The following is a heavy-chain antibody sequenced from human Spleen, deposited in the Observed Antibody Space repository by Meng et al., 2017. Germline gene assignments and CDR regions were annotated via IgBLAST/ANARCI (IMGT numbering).Heavy chain of an antibody. CDR2: IIPIFGTA. Sequence: VEMVHLVGQVQQPGSSSKVSCKAFGGTFSSYAPSWVRTAPGQGLSWMGGIIPIFGTANYAQKFPRRVTITADESTSTAYMELSSLRSEATSVYYCARAATVVTSGDYWGQGTLVTVSS. V-gene: IGHV1-69*01. D-gene: IGHD4-23*01. CDR1: GGTFSSYA. CDR3: ARAATVVTSGDY. J-gene: IGHJ4*02.